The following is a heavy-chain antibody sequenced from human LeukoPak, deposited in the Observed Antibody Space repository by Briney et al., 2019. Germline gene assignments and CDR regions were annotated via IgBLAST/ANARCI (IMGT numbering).Heavy chain of an antibody. D-gene: IGHD6-13*01. CDR3: ARQGAVPQQLVPSYFDY. J-gene: IGHJ4*02. CDR1: GFTFTSHS. CDR2: ISSSSSTT. Sequence: GGSLRLSCAASGFTFTSHSMNWVRQAPGKGLEWISHISSSSSTTYYADSVKGRFTISRDNAKNSLFLQMNSLRAEDTAVYYCARQGAVPQQLVPSYFDYWGQGTLVTVSS. V-gene: IGHV3-48*04.